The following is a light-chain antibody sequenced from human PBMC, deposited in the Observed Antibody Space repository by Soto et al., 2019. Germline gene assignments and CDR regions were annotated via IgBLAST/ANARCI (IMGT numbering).Light chain of an antibody. CDR3: NSFTTTNTYV. Sequence: QSALTQPASVSGSPGQSITISCTGASSDVGGFDHVSWYQQHPGKVPRLLIYDVSSRPSGVSDRFSGSKSGNTASLTTSGLQAEDEADYYCNSFTTTNTYVFVTGTKVTVL. CDR1: SSDVGGFDH. CDR2: DVS. J-gene: IGLJ1*01. V-gene: IGLV2-14*03.